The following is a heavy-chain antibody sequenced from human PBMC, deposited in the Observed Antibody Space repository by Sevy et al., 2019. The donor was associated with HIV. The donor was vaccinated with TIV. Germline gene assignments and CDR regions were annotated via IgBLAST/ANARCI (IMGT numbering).Heavy chain of an antibody. CDR1: GFSFSSYA. CDR2: ISGSGGST. CDR3: AKGGFTMVRGVFDY. D-gene: IGHD3-10*01. V-gene: IGHV3-23*01. J-gene: IGHJ4*02. Sequence: GGSLRLSCAASGFSFSSYAMSWVRQTPGKGLEWVSAISGSGGSTYYADSVKGRLTISRANSKNTLYLKMNSLRAEDTAVYYCAKGGFTMVRGVFDYWGQGTLVTVSS.